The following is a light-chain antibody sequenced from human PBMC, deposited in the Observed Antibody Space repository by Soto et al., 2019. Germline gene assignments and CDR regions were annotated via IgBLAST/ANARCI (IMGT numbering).Light chain of an antibody. CDR3: SSYTSSSTPV. Sequence: SALTQPASVYGCTGQSITISCTGTSSDVGGYNYVSWYQQHPGKAPKLMIYDVSNRPSGVSNRFSGSKSGNTASLTISGLQAEDEADYYCSSYTSSSTPVFGGGTKVTVL. J-gene: IGLJ2*01. CDR2: DVS. CDR1: SSDVGGYNY. V-gene: IGLV2-14*01.